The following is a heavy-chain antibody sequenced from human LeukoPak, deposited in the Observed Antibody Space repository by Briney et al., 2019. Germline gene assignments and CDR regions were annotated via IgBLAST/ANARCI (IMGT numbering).Heavy chain of an antibody. CDR1: GFTFSSSS. J-gene: IGHJ4*02. V-gene: IGHV3-21*01. Sequence: PGGSLRLSYAASGFTFSSSSLNRVRQAPGNGLALVSSISSSSSYIYYADSVKGRFTISRDNAKNSLYLQMNSLRAEDTAVYYCACLVGATGRVFDYWGQGTLVTVSS. CDR3: ACLVGATGRVFDY. CDR2: ISSSSSYI. D-gene: IGHD1-26*01.